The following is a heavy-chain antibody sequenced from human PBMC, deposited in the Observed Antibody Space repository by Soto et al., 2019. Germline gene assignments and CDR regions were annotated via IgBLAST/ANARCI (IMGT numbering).Heavy chain of an antibody. CDR2: ISSDGTDT. V-gene: IGHV3-74*01. CDR3: LSKIHSGPWRS. Sequence: GGSLRLSCASSDSTFSNHWMHWVRQAPGKGLVWVSRISSDGTDTAHADSVKGRFSISRDNAKNTLYLQMNSLRGEDTAIYYCLSKIHSGPWRSWGQGTLVTVSS. J-gene: IGHJ5*02. CDR1: DSTFSNHW. D-gene: IGHD6-13*01.